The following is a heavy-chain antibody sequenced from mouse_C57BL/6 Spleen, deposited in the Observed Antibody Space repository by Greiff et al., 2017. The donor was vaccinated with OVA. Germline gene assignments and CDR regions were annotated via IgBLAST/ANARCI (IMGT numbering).Heavy chain of an antibody. Sequence: QVQLQQSGAELVRPGASVKMSCKASGYTFTSYNMHWVKQTPRQGLEWIGAIYPGNGGTSYNQKFKGKATLTVDKSSSPAYMQLSSLTSEDSAVYFCAILYGSLYYFDYWGQGTTLTVSS. D-gene: IGHD1-1*01. CDR3: AILYGSLYYFDY. J-gene: IGHJ2*01. CDR2: IYPGNGGT. CDR1: GYTFTSYN. V-gene: IGHV1-12*01.